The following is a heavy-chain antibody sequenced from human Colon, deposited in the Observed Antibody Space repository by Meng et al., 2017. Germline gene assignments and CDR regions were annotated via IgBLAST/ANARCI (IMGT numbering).Heavy chain of an antibody. CDR3: ARADCTAGICYQFDN. CDR1: GLSIGTTGDY. J-gene: IGHJ4*02. V-gene: IGHV4-31*03. Sequence: QVPLQESVPRLAKPSHTLSLTCNVSGLSIGTTGDYWTWIRQRPGKGLEWIGKIFYTGSAHYNPSLKTRAAMSVDRSKNQFSLKLNSVTAADTAVYYCARADCTAGICYQFDNWGQGTLVTVSS. D-gene: IGHD2-8*02. CDR2: IFYTGSA.